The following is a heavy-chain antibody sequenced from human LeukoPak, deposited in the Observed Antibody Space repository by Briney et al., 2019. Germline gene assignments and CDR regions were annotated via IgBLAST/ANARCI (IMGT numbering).Heavy chain of an antibody. V-gene: IGHV4-31*03. D-gene: IGHD3-22*01. J-gene: IGHJ4*02. CDR2: IYYSGST. Sequence: PSQTLSLTCTVSGGSISSGGYYWSWIRQHSGKGLEWIGYIYYSGSTYYNPSLKSRVTISVDTSKNQFSLKLSSVTAADTAVYYCARVHSSGYYPYYFDYWGQGTLVTVSS. CDR1: GGSISSGGYY. CDR3: ARVHSSGYYPYYFDY.